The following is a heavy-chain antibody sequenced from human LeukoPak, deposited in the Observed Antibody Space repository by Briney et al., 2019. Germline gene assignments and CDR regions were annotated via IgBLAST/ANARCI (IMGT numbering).Heavy chain of an antibody. V-gene: IGHV3-7*01. D-gene: IGHD6-19*01. J-gene: IGHJ4*02. CDR3: ASTRRPHEQWLFNFDY. Sequence: PGGSLRLSCAASGFTFSSYWMSWVRQAPGKGLEWVANIKQDGSEKYYVDSVKGRFTISRDNAKNSLYMQMNSLRAEDTAVYYCASTRRPHEQWLFNFDYWGQGTLVTVSS. CDR1: GFTFSSYW. CDR2: IKQDGSEK.